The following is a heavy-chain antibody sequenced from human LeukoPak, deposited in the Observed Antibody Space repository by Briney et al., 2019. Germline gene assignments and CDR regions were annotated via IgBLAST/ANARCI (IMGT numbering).Heavy chain of an antibody. D-gene: IGHD3-9*01. Sequence: PGGSLRLSCAASGFTFSSYWMHWVRQAPGKGLVWVSRIDSDGSSASYADSVKGRFTISRDNAKNTLYLQMNSLRAEDTAVYYCAKEPTRGDILTGYYIVDYFDYWGQGTLVTVSS. CDR3: AKEPTRGDILTGYYIVDYFDY. CDR1: GFTFSSYW. V-gene: IGHV3-74*01. J-gene: IGHJ4*02. CDR2: IDSDGSSA.